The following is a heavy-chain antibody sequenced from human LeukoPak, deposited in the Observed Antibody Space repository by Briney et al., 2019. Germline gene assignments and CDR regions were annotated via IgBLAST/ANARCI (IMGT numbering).Heavy chain of an antibody. V-gene: IGHV1-2*02. CDR1: GYTFTDYY. D-gene: IGHD3-22*01. CDR2: LNPNSGGA. CDR3: ARFRYYESSAYRIFDY. Sequence: ASVKVSCKASGYTFTDYYLHWVRQAPGQGLEWMGWLNPNSGGANYAQKFQGRVTMTRDTSINTAYMELSRLRSDDTAVYYCARFRYYESSAYRIFDYWGQGTLVTVSS. J-gene: IGHJ4*02.